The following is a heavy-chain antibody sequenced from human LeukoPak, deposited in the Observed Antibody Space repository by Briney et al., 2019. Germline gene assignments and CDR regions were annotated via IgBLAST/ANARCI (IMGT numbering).Heavy chain of an antibody. Sequence: SETLSLTCTVSGGSISSYYWSWIRQPPGKGLEWIGYIYYSGSTKYNPSLKSRVTISVDTTKNQFSLKLSSVTAADTAVYYCARDRITIFGGAGDYYYMDVWGKGTTVTVSS. CDR3: ARDRITIFGGAGDYYYMDV. V-gene: IGHV4-59*01. J-gene: IGHJ6*03. CDR2: IYYSGST. CDR1: GGSISSYY. D-gene: IGHD3-3*01.